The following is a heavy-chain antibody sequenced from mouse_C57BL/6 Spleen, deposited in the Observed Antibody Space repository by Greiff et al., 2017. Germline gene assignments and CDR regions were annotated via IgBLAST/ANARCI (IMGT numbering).Heavy chain of an antibody. CDR2: IDPSDSYT. J-gene: IGHJ4*01. CDR3: ARLVTTPYAMDY. Sequence: QVQLQQPGAELVMPGASVKLSCKASGYTFTSYWMHWVKQRPGQGLEWIGEIDPSDSYTNYNQKFKGKSTLTVDKSSSTAYMQLSSLTSEDSAGYYCARLVTTPYAMDYWGQGTSVTVSS. CDR1: GYTFTSYW. D-gene: IGHD2-1*01. V-gene: IGHV1-69*01.